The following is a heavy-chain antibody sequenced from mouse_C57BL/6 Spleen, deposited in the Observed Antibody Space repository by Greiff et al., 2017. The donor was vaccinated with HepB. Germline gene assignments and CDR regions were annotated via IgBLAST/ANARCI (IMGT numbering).Heavy chain of an antibody. Sequence: EVMLVESGGDLVKPGGSLKLSCAASGFTFSSYGMSWVRQTPDKRLEWVATISSGGSYTYYPDSVKGRVTISRDTAKNTLYLQMSSLKSEDTAMYYCGSQGITTVVEKDFMDYWGQGTSVTVSS. D-gene: IGHD1-1*01. V-gene: IGHV5-6*01. CDR1: GFTFSSYG. CDR2: ISSGGSYT. J-gene: IGHJ4*01. CDR3: GSQGITTVVEKDFMDY.